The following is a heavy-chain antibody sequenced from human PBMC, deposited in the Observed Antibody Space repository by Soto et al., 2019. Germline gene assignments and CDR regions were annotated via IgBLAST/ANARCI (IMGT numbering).Heavy chain of an antibody. V-gene: IGHV5-51*01. D-gene: IGHD6-13*01. J-gene: IGHJ5*01. CDR2: IYPGDHET. CDR3: ARSPRSSPSFDS. Sequence: ESLKSSYRCSGYAFSNLWIGYQRQLPGQGLEWMGIIYPGDHETKYSPSFLGKITISAETSINTAFLQWSSLEASGSAFYFCARSPRSSPSFDSWGQGALVTVSS. CDR1: GYAFSNLW.